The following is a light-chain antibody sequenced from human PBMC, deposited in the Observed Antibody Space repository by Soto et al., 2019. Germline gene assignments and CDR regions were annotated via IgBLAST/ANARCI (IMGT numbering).Light chain of an antibody. CDR2: EVT. V-gene: IGLV2-8*01. J-gene: IGLJ1*01. Sequence: QSALTQPPSASGSPGQSVTISCTGTSSDVGGNNYVYWYQQHPGKAPKLMIYEVTKRPSGVPDRFSGSKSGNTASLTVSGLQAEDEADYYCSSYADRNSYVFGTGTKLTVL. CDR1: SSDVGGNNY. CDR3: SSYADRNSYV.